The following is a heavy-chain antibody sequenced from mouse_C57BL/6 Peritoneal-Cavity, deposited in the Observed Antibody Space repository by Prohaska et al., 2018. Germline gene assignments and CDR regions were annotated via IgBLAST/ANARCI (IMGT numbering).Heavy chain of an antibody. Sequence: EVQLLETGGGLVQPGGSRGLSCEGSGFTFSGFWMSWVRQTPGKTLEWIGDINSDGSVINYAPSIKDRFTIFRDNDKSTLYLQMSNVRSEGTAPYLCMIYRNFWYRCVCGTGSTVNVS. D-gene: IGHD2-1*01. CDR2: INSDGSVI. CDR3: MIYRNFWYRCV. V-gene: IGHV11-2*01. J-gene: IGHJ1*03. CDR1: GFTFSGFW.